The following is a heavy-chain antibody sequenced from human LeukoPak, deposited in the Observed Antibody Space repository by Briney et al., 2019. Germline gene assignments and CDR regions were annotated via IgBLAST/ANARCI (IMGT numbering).Heavy chain of an antibody. J-gene: IGHJ4*02. CDR2: ISGSGGST. V-gene: IGHV3-23*01. CDR1: GFTFSSYA. Sequence: PGGSLRLSCAASGFTFSSYAMSWVRQAPGKGLEWVSAISGSGGSTYYADSVKGRFTISRDNSKNTPYLQMNSLRAEDTAVYYCARVFVLRGSYFDYWGQGTLVTVSS. CDR3: ARVFVLRGSYFDY. D-gene: IGHD5/OR15-5a*01.